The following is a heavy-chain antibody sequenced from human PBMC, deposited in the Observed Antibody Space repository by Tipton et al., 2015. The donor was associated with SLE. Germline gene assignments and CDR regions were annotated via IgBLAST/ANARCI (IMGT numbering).Heavy chain of an antibody. CDR1: GFTFSSHC. CDR2: IRYDGNNK. Sequence: SLRLSCVASGFTFSSHCINWVRQAPGKGLEWVAFIRYDGNNKYYADSVKGRFTIARDNFKDTLYLQMNGLRPEDTALYYCVTGDQWLVPPAYFHHWGQGTLVTASS. V-gene: IGHV3-30*02. J-gene: IGHJ1*01. D-gene: IGHD6-19*01. CDR3: VTGDQWLVPPAYFHH.